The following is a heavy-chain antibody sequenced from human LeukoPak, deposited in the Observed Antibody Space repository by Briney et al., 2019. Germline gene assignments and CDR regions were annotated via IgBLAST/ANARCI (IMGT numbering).Heavy chain of an antibody. CDR3: ARKRSAAGSGSFDP. CDR2: IYHSVST. V-gene: IGHV4-4*03. D-gene: IGHD6-13*01. CDR1: RGSISSANW. J-gene: IGHJ5*02. Sequence: PGTLSLSRAVSRGSISSANWWGWARRLPGRGLEWSVEIYHSVSTNYNPSLKSRVTISVDKSKNQFSLKLSCVSAGDTAVYYCARKRSAAGSGSFDPWGQGTLVTVSS.